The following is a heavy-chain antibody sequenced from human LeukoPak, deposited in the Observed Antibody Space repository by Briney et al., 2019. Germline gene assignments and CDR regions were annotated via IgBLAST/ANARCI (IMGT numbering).Heavy chain of an antibody. J-gene: IGHJ4*02. V-gene: IGHV1-69*13. D-gene: IGHD3-22*01. Sequence: GASVKVSCKASGGTFSSYAISWVRQAPGQGLEWMGGIIPIFGTANYAQKFQGRVTITADESTSTAYMELSSLRSEDTAVYYCATYDSSGYYYGFDYWGQGTLVTVSS. CDR3: ATYDSSGYYYGFDY. CDR2: IIPIFGTA. CDR1: GGTFSSYA.